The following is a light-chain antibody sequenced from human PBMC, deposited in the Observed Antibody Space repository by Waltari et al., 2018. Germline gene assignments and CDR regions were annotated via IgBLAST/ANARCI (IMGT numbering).Light chain of an antibody. Sequence: QSALTQPASVSGSPGQSITISCTGTSSDVGSYNLVSWYQQPPGKAPKPMIYEGSKRPSGVSNRFSGSKSGNTASLTISGLQAEDEADYYCCSYAGSSTVVFGGGIKLTVL. CDR3: CSYAGSSTVV. J-gene: IGLJ2*01. CDR1: SSDVGSYNL. V-gene: IGLV2-23*01. CDR2: EGS.